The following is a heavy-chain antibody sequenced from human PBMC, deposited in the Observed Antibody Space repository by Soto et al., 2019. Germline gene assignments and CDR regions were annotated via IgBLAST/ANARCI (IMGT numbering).Heavy chain of an antibody. Sequence: PGQRLAWMGWINAGHGNTKYSQKFQGRVPITRDTSASTAYMELSSLRSEDTAVYYCANVPLEDYAVGPYRRQGTLVPVSS. D-gene: IGHD4-17*01. J-gene: IGHJ4*02. CDR3: ANVPLEDYAVGPY. CDR2: INAGHGNT. V-gene: IGHV1-3*01.